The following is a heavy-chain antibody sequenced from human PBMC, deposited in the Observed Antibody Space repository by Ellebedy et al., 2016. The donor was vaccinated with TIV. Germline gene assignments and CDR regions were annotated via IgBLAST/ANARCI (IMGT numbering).Heavy chain of an antibody. D-gene: IGHD5-12*01. CDR3: PSHGLLLRFLKSVAHDAFDI. J-gene: IGHJ3*02. Sequence: MPSETLSLTCTVSGGSIRSYYWSWIRQPPGKGLEWLGPIFYIGSTNYNPSLKSLVTISVDPSKNQFSLKLSSVTAADTAVYYCPSHGLLLRFLKSVAHDAFDIWGQGTMVSVSS. CDR2: IFYIGST. CDR1: GGSIRSYY. V-gene: IGHV4-59*08.